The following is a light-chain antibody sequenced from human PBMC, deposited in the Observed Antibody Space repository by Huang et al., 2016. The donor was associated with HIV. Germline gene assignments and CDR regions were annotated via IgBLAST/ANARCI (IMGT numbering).Light chain of an antibody. CDR1: QSVRSNY. V-gene: IGKV3-20*01. CDR2: GAS. J-gene: IGKJ5*01. CDR3: QQYATSVIT. Sequence: EIVLTQSPGTLSLSPGESATLSCRASQSVRSNYLAWYQQLPGQAPRLLIFGASNRATGIPDRFSGSGSGKDFTLTISRLEPDDFAVYFCQQYATSVITFGQGTRLEIK.